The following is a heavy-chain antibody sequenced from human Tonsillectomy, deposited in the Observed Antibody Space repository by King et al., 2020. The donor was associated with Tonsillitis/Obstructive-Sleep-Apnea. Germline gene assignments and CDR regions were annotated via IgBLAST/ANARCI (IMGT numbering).Heavy chain of an antibody. CDR2: ISSSSSYI. D-gene: IGHD4-11*01. J-gene: IGHJ4*02. CDR1: GFTFSSYS. Sequence: VQLVESGGGLVKPGGSLRLSCAAFGFTFSSYSMNWVPQAPGKGLEWVSSISSSSSYIYYADSVKGRFTISRDNAKNSLYLQMNSLRAEDTAVYYCARDYDYSNYVDYWGQGTLVTVSS. V-gene: IGHV3-21*01. CDR3: ARDYDYSNYVDY.